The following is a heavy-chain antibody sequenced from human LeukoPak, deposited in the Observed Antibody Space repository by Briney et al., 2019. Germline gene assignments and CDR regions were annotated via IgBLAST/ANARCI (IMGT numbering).Heavy chain of an antibody. CDR2: IYTSGST. V-gene: IGHV4-4*07. CDR3: ARTGYYASSYWYFDL. Sequence: PAETLSLTCTVSGGSISSYYWSWIRQPAGKGLEWIGRIYTSGSTNYNPSLKSRVTMSVDTSKNQFSLKLSSVTAAYTAVYYCARTGYYASSYWYFDLWGRGTLVTVSS. J-gene: IGHJ2*01. CDR1: GGSISSYY. D-gene: IGHD3-9*01.